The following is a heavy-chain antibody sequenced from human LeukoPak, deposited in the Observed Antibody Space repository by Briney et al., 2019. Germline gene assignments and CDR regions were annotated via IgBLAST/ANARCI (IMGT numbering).Heavy chain of an antibody. J-gene: IGHJ4*02. V-gene: IGHV4-34*01. CDR1: GESFSGYY. D-gene: IGHD6-19*01. CDR2: INHSGST. Sequence: SETLSLTCAVYGESFSGYYWSWIRQPPGKGLEWIGEINHSGSTNYNPSLKSRVTISVDTSKNQFSLKLSSVTAADTAVYYCARGGKQWLANDYWGQGTLVTVSS. CDR3: ARGGKQWLANDY.